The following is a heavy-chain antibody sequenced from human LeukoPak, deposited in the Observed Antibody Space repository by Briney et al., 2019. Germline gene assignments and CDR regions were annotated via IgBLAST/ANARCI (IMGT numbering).Heavy chain of an antibody. CDR1: GGSISSGSYY. V-gene: IGHV4-61*02. Sequence: PSETLSLTCTVSGGSISSGSYYWSWIRQPAGKGLEWIGRIYTSGSTNYNPSLKSRVTISVDTSKNQFSLKLSSVTAADTAVYYCARELVVTMVRGVIQIHYYMDVWGKGTTVTISS. CDR2: IYTSGST. D-gene: IGHD3-10*01. CDR3: ARELVVTMVRGVIQIHYYMDV. J-gene: IGHJ6*03.